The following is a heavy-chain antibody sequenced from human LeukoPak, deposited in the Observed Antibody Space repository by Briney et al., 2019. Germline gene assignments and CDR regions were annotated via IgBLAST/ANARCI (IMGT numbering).Heavy chain of an antibody. CDR3: AGQPRNSLFLVYNWFDP. CDR1: GYSFTSYW. CDR2: IDPSDSYT. Sequence: GESLKISCKGSGYSFTSYWISWVRQMPGKGLEWMGRIDPSDSYTNYSPSFQGHVTISADKSISTAYLQWSSLKASDTAMYYCAGQPRNSLFLVYNWFDPWGQGTLVTVSS. V-gene: IGHV5-10-1*01. J-gene: IGHJ5*02. D-gene: IGHD1-14*01.